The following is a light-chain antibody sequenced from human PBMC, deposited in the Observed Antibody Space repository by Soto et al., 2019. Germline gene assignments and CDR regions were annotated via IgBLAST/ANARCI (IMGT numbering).Light chain of an antibody. V-gene: IGKV3-11*01. CDR3: AVSAFLLLT. CDR2: AAS. Sequence: VSLSKGERATLSCRASQSVGSSLAWYRQKLGQAPRLPIYAASDRATGIPGRFSGSGSGIDFTLIIFFLQAEDGVRYRSAVSAFLLLT. CDR1: QSVGSS. J-gene: IGKJ5*01.